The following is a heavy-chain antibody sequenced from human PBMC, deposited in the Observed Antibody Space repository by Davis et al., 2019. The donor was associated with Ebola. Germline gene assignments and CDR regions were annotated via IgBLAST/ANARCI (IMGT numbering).Heavy chain of an antibody. V-gene: IGHV3-7*01. D-gene: IGHD3-16*02. CDR2: IRQDGSEE. J-gene: IGHJ6*02. Sequence: GGSLRLSCTAPGFASITYWMSWVRQAPGKGLEWLANIRQDGSEEYYVDSVKGRFTISRDNAKNSLFLQMNNLRAEDTAVYYCARDPIISLIVPSYGMDVWGPGTTVTVSS. CDR1: GFASITYW. CDR3: ARDPIISLIVPSYGMDV.